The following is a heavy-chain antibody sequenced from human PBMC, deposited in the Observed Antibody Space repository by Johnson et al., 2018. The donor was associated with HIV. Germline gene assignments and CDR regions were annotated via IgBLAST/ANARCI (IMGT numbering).Heavy chain of an antibody. Sequence: QLVESGGGLVQPGGSLSLSCAASGFTVSSNYMSWVRQAPGKGLEWVSVIYSGGSTYYADSVKGRFTISRDNAKNSLYLQMNSLRAEATAVYYCAREMGWLVLYYAVDIWGQGTMVTVSS. V-gene: IGHV3-66*01. J-gene: IGHJ3*02. CDR1: GFTVSSNY. CDR3: AREMGWLVLYYAVDI. CDR2: IYSGGST. D-gene: IGHD6-19*01.